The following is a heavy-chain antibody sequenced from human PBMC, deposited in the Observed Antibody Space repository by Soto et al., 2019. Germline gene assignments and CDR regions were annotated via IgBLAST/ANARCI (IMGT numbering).Heavy chain of an antibody. D-gene: IGHD1-20*01. Sequence: GSLRLSCAASGFTFSTYGMNWVRQAPGKGLEWVSSISSGGTSIFYADSVKGRFTISRDYAKNSLYLQLDSLRAEDTAVYYCARDTGYNWNYDYWGLGTLVTVSS. CDR1: GFTFSTYG. CDR2: ISSGGTSI. CDR3: ARDTGYNWNYDY. J-gene: IGHJ4*02. V-gene: IGHV3-21*01.